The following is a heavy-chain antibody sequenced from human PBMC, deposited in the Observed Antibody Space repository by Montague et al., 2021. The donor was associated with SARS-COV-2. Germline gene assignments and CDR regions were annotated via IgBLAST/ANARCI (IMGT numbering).Heavy chain of an antibody. J-gene: IGHJ3*02. V-gene: IGHV4-38-2*02. D-gene: IGHD3-9*01. CDR3: ARYSPLGFESPDPFDI. Sequence: SETLSLTCTVSGSSVRSDYYWAWIRQSPGKGLEWIGSSSHKGITDYNPSLRSLVTLSVDTSKNQISLKLTSVAAADTAVYYCARYSPLGFESPDPFDIWGRGTMVTVSS. CDR2: SSHKGIT. CDR1: GSSVRSDYY.